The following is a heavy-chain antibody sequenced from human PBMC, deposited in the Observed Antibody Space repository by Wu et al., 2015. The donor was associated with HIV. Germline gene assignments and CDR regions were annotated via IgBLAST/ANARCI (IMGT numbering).Heavy chain of an antibody. D-gene: IGHD3-9*01. CDR3: ARDEFYDMSTGYEVDALDI. CDR1: GYTFTSYG. Sequence: QVQLVQSGAEVKKPGASVKVSCKASGYTFTSYGISWVRQAPGQGLEWVGWISGYRGNTNYAEKFQGRATMSTESSTHTAYLELRSLTSDDTAVYYCARDEFYDMSTGYEVDALDIWGQGTMVIVSS. V-gene: IGHV1-18*01. J-gene: IGHJ3*02. CDR2: ISGYRGNT.